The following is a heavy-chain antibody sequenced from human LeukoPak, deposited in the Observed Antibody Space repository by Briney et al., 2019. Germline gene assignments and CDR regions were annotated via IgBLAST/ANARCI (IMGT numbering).Heavy chain of an antibody. V-gene: IGHV3-21*05. CDR2: ISSSSSYT. CDR3: AAGTAADY. D-gene: IGHD6-25*01. J-gene: IGHJ4*02. CDR1: GFTFSSYA. Sequence: PGGSLRLSCAASGFTFSSYAMSWVRQAPGKGLEWISYISSSSSYTDYAESVKGRFTISRDNAKSALYLQMNDLRVEDTAVYYCAAGTAADYRGQGTLVIVSS.